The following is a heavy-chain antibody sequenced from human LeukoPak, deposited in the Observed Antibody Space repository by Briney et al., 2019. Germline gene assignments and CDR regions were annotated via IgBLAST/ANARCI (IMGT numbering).Heavy chain of an antibody. CDR3: ARAPGPPGGPDY. CDR1: GFTFSSYA. V-gene: IGHV3-64*01. D-gene: IGHD2-15*01. CDR2: ISSNGGGT. Sequence: SGGSLRLSCAASGFTFSSYAMHWVRQAPGKGLQYVSAISSNGGGTYYANSVKGRFTISRDNSKNTLYLQMGSLRVEDMAVYYCARAPGPPGGPDYWGQGTLVTVSS. J-gene: IGHJ4*02.